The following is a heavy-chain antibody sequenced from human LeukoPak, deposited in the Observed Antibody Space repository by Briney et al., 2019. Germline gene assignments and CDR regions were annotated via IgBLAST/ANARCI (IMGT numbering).Heavy chain of an antibody. CDR3: AKTWSGSYLDY. CDR1: GFTFSDYY. J-gene: IGHJ4*02. Sequence: GGSLRLSCAASGFTFSDYYMSWIRQAPGKGLEWVSYISSSSSYTNNADSVKGRFTISRDNAKNSLYLQMNSLRDEDTAVYYCAKTWSGSYLDYWGLGTLVTVSA. D-gene: IGHD3-3*01. CDR2: ISSSSSYT. V-gene: IGHV3-11*06.